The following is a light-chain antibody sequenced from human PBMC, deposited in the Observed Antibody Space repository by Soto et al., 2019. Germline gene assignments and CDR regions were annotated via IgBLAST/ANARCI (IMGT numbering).Light chain of an antibody. Sequence: DIQMTQSPSSLSAPVGDRVTITCRASQNIKKYLNWYQQKPGKAPKLLIYTASSLQVAFSSRFSGSGSGTDFTLTISSLQPEDFATYYCQQSYSTPIFTFGPGTKVDIK. CDR1: QNIKKY. CDR3: QQSYSTPIFT. J-gene: IGKJ3*01. CDR2: TAS. V-gene: IGKV1-39*01.